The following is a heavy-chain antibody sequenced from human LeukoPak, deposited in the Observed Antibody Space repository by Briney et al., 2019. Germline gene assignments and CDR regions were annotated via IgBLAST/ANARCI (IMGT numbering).Heavy chain of an antibody. CDR3: ARGGYAHYYGMDV. Sequence: GGSLRLSCAASEFTFNTYAMSWVRQAPGKGLEWVSSISGSGGNTYYADSVKGRFTISRDNSKNTLYLQMNSLRAEDTAVYYCARGGYAHYYGMDVWGQGTTVTVSS. J-gene: IGHJ6*02. D-gene: IGHD5-18*01. CDR2: ISGSGGNT. CDR1: EFTFNTYA. V-gene: IGHV3-23*01.